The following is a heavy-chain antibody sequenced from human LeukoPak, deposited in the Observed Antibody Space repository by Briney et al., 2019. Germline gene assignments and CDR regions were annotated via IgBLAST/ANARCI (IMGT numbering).Heavy chain of an antibody. D-gene: IGHD3-22*01. Sequence: ASVKVSCKASGYTFTGYYMHWVRQAPGQGLEWMGWINPNSGGTNYAQKFQGRVTMTRDTSISTAYMELSRLRSDDTAEYYCARAARVVVPVWWFDPWGQGTLVTVSS. CDR2: INPNSGGT. CDR3: ARAARVVVPVWWFDP. CDR1: GYTFTGYY. J-gene: IGHJ5*02. V-gene: IGHV1-2*02.